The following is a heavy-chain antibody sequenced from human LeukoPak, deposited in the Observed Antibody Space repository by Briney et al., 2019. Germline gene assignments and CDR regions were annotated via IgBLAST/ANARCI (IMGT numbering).Heavy chain of an antibody. D-gene: IGHD5-18*01. Sequence: GASVKVSFKASGGIFSSYAISWVRQAPGQGLEWMGGIIPIFGTANYAQKFQGRVTITRDTSASTAYMELSSLRSEDTAVYYCARFLAQLSLDYWGQGTLVTVSS. V-gene: IGHV1-69*05. CDR1: GGIFSSYA. CDR2: IIPIFGTA. J-gene: IGHJ4*02. CDR3: ARFLAQLSLDY.